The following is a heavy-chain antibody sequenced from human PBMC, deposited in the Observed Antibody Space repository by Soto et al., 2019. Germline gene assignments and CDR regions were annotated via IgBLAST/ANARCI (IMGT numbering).Heavy chain of an antibody. D-gene: IGHD3-3*01. CDR2: ISYDGSNK. V-gene: IGHV3-30-3*01. J-gene: IGHJ6*02. CDR1: GFTFSSYA. CDR3: ARELYYDFWSGHSPSRKDYYYYGMDV. Sequence: QVQLVESGGGVVQPGRSLRLSCAASGFTFSSYAMHWVRQAPGKGLEWVAVISYDGSNKYYADSVKGRFTSSRDNSKNTLYLQMNSLRAEDTAVYYCARELYYDFWSGHSPSRKDYYYYGMDVWGQGTTVTVSS.